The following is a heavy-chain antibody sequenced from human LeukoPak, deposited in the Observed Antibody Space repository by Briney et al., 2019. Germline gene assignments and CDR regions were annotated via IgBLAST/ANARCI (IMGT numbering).Heavy chain of an antibody. D-gene: IGHD6-13*01. CDR1: GGSISSYY. CDR2: THTSGTT. J-gene: IGHJ4*02. V-gene: IGHV4-4*07. Sequence: SETLSLTCTVSGGSISSYYWTWIRQPAGKGLEWIGRTHTSGTTNHNPSLKSRVTMSVDTSNNHFSLKLSSVTAADTAVYYCARETEVPGGSSWDFWGQGTLVTVSS. CDR3: ARETEVPGGSSWDF.